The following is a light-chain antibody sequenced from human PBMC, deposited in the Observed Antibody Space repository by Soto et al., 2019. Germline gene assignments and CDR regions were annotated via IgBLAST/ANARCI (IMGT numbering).Light chain of an antibody. J-gene: IGKJ4*01. V-gene: IGKV3-20*01. CDR2: GAS. Sequence: EIVLTQSPGTLSLSPGERATLYCRASQSVSSNYLAWYQQKPGQAPRLLIYGASSRATGIPDRISGSGSGTDFTLTISRLEPEDFAVYYCQQYGSSHLTFGGGTKVDIK. CDR3: QQYGSSHLT. CDR1: QSVSSNY.